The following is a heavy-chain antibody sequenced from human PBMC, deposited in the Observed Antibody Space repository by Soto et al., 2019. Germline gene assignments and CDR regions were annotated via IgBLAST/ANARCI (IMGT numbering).Heavy chain of an antibody. Sequence: SVKVSCKASGGTFSSYAISWVRQAPGQGLEWMGGIIPILGTANYAQKFQGRVTITADESTSTAYMELSSLRSEDTAVYYCASGGHYYDSSGYYRFDYWGQGTLVAVSS. CDR2: IIPILGTA. CDR3: ASGGHYYDSSGYYRFDY. D-gene: IGHD3-22*01. V-gene: IGHV1-69*13. J-gene: IGHJ4*02. CDR1: GGTFSSYA.